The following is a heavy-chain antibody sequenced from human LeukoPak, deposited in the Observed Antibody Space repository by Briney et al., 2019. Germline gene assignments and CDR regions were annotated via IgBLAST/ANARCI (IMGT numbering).Heavy chain of an antibody. D-gene: IGHD2-15*01. CDR1: GFTFGRYT. J-gene: IGHJ4*02. Sequence: GGSLRLSCAASGFTFGRYTMSWVRQAPGKGLEWVSSIPGSSSPKYYADSVKGRFTSSRDNSKNTLYLHLTSLRVEDTAVYYCVKNVGYCSSSSCSRLYFDPWGQGSLVTVSP. CDR3: VKNVGYCSSSSCSRLYFDP. CDR2: IPGSSSPK. V-gene: IGHV3-23*01.